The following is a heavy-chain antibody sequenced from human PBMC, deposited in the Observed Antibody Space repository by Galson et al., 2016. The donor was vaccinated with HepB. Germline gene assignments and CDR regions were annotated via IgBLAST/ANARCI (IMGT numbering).Heavy chain of an antibody. V-gene: IGHV4-39*07. CDR1: GGSLTTGNYY. Sequence: SETLSLTCTVSGGSLTTGNYYWAWVRQTPGRALEWSGSLYYSGATYHKPSPRSRVTLSVDPAKNQFSLRLSSMAAADTAMYFCARVVVVSAPGFYHGMDVWGQGTTVTVSS. CDR3: ARVVVVSAPGFYHGMDV. D-gene: IGHD2-15*01. CDR2: LYYSGAT. J-gene: IGHJ6*02.